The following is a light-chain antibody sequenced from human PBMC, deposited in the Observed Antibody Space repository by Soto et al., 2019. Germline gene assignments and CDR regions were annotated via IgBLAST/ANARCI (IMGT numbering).Light chain of an antibody. J-gene: IGKJ4*01. CDR3: QQYNNWPPLT. V-gene: IGKV3-15*01. CDR1: QSVSSN. CDR2: GSS. Sequence: EIVMTQSPATLSVSPGERATLSCRASQSVSSNLAWYQQKPGQAPRLLIYGSSTRATGIPARFSGSGSGTEFTRTISSLQSEEFAVYYCQQYNNWPPLTFGGGTKVEMK.